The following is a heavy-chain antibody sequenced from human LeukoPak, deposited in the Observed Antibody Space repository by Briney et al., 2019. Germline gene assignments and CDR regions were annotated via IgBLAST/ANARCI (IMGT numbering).Heavy chain of an antibody. Sequence: GGSLRLSCAASGFTFSIYAMSWVRQAPGKGLEWVSSISASGGSTYDADSVKGRFTISRDISKNTLYLQMNSLRAEDTAVYYCAKDRIAARPGWFDPWGQGTLVTVSS. CDR1: GFTFSIYA. D-gene: IGHD6-6*01. V-gene: IGHV3-23*01. J-gene: IGHJ5*02. CDR2: ISASGGST. CDR3: AKDRIAARPGWFDP.